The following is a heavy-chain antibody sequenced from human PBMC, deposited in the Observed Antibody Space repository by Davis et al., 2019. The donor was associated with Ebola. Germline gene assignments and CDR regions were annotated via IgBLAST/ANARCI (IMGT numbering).Heavy chain of an antibody. CDR2: ISWNSGSI. V-gene: IGHV3-9*01. J-gene: IGHJ4*02. CDR3: AKDIDTVTYGASYFDY. Sequence: PGGSLRLSCAASGFTFDDYAMHWVRQAPGKGLEWVSGISWNSGSIGYADSVKGRFTISRDNAKNSLYLQMNSLRAEDTALYYCAKDIDTVTYGASYFDYWGQGTLVTVSS. CDR1: GFTFDDYA. D-gene: IGHD4-17*01.